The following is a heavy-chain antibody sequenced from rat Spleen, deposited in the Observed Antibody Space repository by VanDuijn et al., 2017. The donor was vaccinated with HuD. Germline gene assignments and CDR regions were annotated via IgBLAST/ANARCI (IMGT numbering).Heavy chain of an antibody. J-gene: IGHJ4*01. Sequence: EVQLVESGGGLVQSGNSLKLSCAASGFTFSDYAMAWVRQSPEKGLEWVATIVFDSSGIYYRNSVKGRFTLSRDNTRNTLYLQMDSLKSEDTATYYCVTTDCGYGYSDYWGKGASVPVSS. V-gene: IGHV5S10*01. CDR1: GFTFSDYA. CDR2: IVFDSSGI. D-gene: IGHD1-7*01. CDR3: VTTDCGYGYSDY.